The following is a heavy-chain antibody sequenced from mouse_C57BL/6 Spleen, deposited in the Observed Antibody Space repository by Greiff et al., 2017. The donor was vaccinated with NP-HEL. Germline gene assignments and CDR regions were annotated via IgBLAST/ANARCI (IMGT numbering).Heavy chain of an antibody. Sequence: EVKVEESGGGLVKPGGSLKLSCAASGFTFSSYAMSWVRQTPEKRLEWVATISDGGSYTYYPDNVKGRFTISRDNAKNNLYLQMSHLKSEDTAMYYCAREFITTVAYFDYWGQGTTLTVSS. J-gene: IGHJ2*01. D-gene: IGHD1-1*01. CDR2: ISDGGSYT. CDR3: AREFITTVAYFDY. CDR1: GFTFSSYA. V-gene: IGHV5-4*01.